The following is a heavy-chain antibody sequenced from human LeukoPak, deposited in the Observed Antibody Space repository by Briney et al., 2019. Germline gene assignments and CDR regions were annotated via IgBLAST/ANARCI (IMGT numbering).Heavy chain of an antibody. CDR1: GGSINNYF. CDR3: ARGPDNYYDTRPPFDY. Sequence: SETLSLTCTVSGGSINNYFWSWIRQPPGEGLEWIGYIYYSGSTKYNPSLKSQVTISVDTSKNQFPLKLTSVTAADTAVYYCARGPDNYYDTRPPFDYWGQGTLVTVSS. D-gene: IGHD3-22*01. CDR2: IYYSGST. J-gene: IGHJ4*02. V-gene: IGHV4-59*01.